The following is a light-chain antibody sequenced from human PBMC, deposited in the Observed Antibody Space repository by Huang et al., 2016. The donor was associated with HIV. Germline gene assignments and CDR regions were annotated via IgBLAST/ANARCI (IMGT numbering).Light chain of an antibody. CDR3: QQTYSTLT. J-gene: IGKJ3*01. CDR1: KSISTY. V-gene: IGKV1-39*01. Sequence: DIQMTQSPSSLSASVGDRVTITCRASKSISTYLNWYQQKPGKAPKLLIYAASTLQSGVPSRVSGSGSGTDFTLTISSLQPEDVATYYCQQTYSTLTFGPGTKVDIK. CDR2: AAS.